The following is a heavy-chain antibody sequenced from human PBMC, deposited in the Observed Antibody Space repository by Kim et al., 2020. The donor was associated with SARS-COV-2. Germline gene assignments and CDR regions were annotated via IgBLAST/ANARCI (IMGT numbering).Heavy chain of an antibody. CDR3: ARDRYGSGSLWGEVDY. V-gene: IGHV1-69*13. D-gene: IGHD3-10*01. J-gene: IGHJ4*02. CDR2: IIPIFGTA. Sequence: SVKVSCKASGGTFSSYAISWVRQAPGQGLEWMGGIIPIFGTANYAQKFQGRVTITADESTSTAYMELSSLRSEDTAVYYCARDRYGSGSLWGEVDYWGQGTLVTVSS. CDR1: GGTFSSYA.